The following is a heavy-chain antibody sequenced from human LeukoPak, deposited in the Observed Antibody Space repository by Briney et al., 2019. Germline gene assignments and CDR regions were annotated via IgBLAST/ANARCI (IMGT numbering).Heavy chain of an antibody. Sequence: ASVKVSCKASGYTFTGYYMHWVRQAPGQGLEWMGWINPNSGGTNCAQKFQGRVTMTRDTSISTAYMELSRLRSDDTAVYYCARGGGRAYYFDYWGQGTLVTVSS. J-gene: IGHJ4*02. CDR2: INPNSGGT. V-gene: IGHV1-2*02. CDR3: ARGGGRAYYFDY. CDR1: GYTFTGYY. D-gene: IGHD6-25*01.